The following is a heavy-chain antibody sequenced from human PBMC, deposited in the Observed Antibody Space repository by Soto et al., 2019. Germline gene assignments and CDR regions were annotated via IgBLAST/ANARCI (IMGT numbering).Heavy chain of an antibody. Sequence: QVPLVQSGDEVKKPGASVKVSCKASGYIFVNYGIAWVRQAPGQGLEWMVWISPYTGNTHSATKVQGRLTMTTDTSTSTAYMDLGSLTSDDTAVYYCVMVDNYVTPTPQDVWGQGTTVTVSS. CDR3: VMVDNYVTPTPQDV. D-gene: IGHD3-16*01. J-gene: IGHJ6*02. V-gene: IGHV1-18*01. CDR2: ISPYTGNT. CDR1: GYIFVNYG.